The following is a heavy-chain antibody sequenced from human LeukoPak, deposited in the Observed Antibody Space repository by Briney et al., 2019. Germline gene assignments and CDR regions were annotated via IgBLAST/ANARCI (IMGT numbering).Heavy chain of an antibody. J-gene: IGHJ6*02. D-gene: IGHD1-26*01. Sequence: PGGSLRLSCSASGFISSTSAMNWVRQAPGKGLEWVSSINSVGSHIYYRDSVKGRFTISRDNAKNSVDLQMNSLRDEDTAVYYCARETATTPVGYYGMDVWGQGTTVTVSS. CDR1: GFISSTSA. CDR2: INSVGSHI. CDR3: ARETATTPVGYYGMDV. V-gene: IGHV3-21*01.